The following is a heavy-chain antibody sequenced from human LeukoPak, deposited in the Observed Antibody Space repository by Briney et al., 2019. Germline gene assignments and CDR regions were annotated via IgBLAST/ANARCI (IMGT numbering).Heavy chain of an antibody. CDR1: GGSFSGYY. D-gene: IGHD1-7*01. V-gene: IGHV4-34*01. CDR2: INHSGSA. Sequence: SETLSLTCAVYGGSFSGYYWSWIRQTPGKGLEWIGEINHSGSAKYKPSLKSRVTISVTLLKNQFSLDLSSVTAADTGVYYCARGQPPYSAGSTYYAGGFYYYDNWGQGTLVTVSS. CDR3: ARGQPPYSAGSTYYAGGFYYYDN. J-gene: IGHJ4*02.